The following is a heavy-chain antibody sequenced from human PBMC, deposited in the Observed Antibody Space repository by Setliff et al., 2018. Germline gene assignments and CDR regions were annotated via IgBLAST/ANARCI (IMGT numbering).Heavy chain of an antibody. CDR3: ARYDSSGYSENYYFDY. CDR1: GGSISTTDYY. Sequence: PSETLSLTCTVSGGSISTTDYYWGWIRQPPGKGPEWIGCVYYSGNTYYSPSLKSRVTMFVDTSKNQFSLMLYSVTAADTAIYYCARYDSSGYSENYYFDYWGREPWSPSPQ. V-gene: IGHV4-39*07. D-gene: IGHD3-22*01. CDR2: VYYSGNT. J-gene: IGHJ4*02.